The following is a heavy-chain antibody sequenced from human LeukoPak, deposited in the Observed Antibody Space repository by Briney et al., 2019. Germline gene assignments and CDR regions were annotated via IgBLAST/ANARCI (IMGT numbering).Heavy chain of an antibody. CDR2: ISSSSSYI. CDR3: ARQASSAFWSGYPDY. J-gene: IGHJ4*02. CDR1: GFTFSSYS. V-gene: IGHV3-21*01. D-gene: IGHD3-3*01. Sequence: PGGSLRLSCAASGFTFSSYSMNWVRQAPGKGLEWVSSISSSSSYIYYADSVKGRFTISRDNAKNSLYLQMNSLRAEDTAVYYCARQASSAFWSGYPDYWGQGTLVTVSS.